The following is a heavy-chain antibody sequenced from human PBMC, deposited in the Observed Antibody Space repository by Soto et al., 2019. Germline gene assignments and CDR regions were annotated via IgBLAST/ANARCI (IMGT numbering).Heavy chain of an antibody. CDR3: AKDDFWLAGPLYFDY. CDR1: GFTFSSYA. D-gene: IGHD3-3*01. V-gene: IGHV3-23*01. J-gene: IGHJ4*02. Sequence: PWGSLRLSCAASGFTFSSYAMSWVRQAPGKGLEWGSAVSGSGGSTYYADSVKGRFTISRDNSKNTLYLQMNSLRAEDTAVYYCAKDDFWLAGPLYFDYWGQGTLVTVSS. CDR2: VSGSGGST.